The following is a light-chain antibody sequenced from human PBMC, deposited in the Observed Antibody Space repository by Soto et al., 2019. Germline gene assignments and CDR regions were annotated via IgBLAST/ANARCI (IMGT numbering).Light chain of an antibody. Sequence: DIQMTQSPSSLSASVGDRVTITCRASQSISSYLNWYQQKPGKAPKLLIYAASSLQSGVPSRFSGSGSGTDFTPTISSLQPEDFATYYGQQSYSTPQTFGQGTKVEIK. CDR3: QQSYSTPQT. CDR1: QSISSY. V-gene: IGKV1-39*01. J-gene: IGKJ1*01. CDR2: AAS.